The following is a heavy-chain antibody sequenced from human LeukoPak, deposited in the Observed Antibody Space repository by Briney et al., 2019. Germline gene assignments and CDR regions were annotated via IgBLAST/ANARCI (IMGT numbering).Heavy chain of an antibody. D-gene: IGHD5-18*01. Sequence: SQTLSLTCTVSGGSISSGSYYWSWIRQPAGKGLEWIGRIYTSGSTNYNPSLKSRVTISVDTSKNQFSLKLSSVTAADTAVYYCARDRRDTYYYYGMDVWGQGTTVTVSS. CDR2: IYTSGST. V-gene: IGHV4-61*02. CDR3: ARDRRDTYYYYGMDV. CDR1: GGSISSGSYY. J-gene: IGHJ6*02.